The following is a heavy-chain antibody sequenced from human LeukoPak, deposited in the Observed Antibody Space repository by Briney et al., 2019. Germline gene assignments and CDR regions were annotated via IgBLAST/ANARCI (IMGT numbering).Heavy chain of an antibody. V-gene: IGHV3-30*18. CDR1: GFTFSSYG. CDR3: AKAPLSYDILTGPGYY. D-gene: IGHD3-9*01. CDR2: ISYDRSNK. J-gene: IGHJ4*02. Sequence: GGSLRLSCAASGFTFSSYGMHCVRQAPGKGLEWVALISYDRSNKYYADSVKGRFTISRDNSKNTLYLQMNSLRAEDTAVYYCAKAPLSYDILTGPGYYWGQGTLVTVSS.